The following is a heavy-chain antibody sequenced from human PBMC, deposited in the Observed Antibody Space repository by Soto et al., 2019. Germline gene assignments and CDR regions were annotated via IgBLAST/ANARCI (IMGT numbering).Heavy chain of an antibody. Sequence: EVQLLESGGGLVQPGGSLRLSCVGSGFTFGSYAMGWVRQASGKGLDWVSSLSSSGSSTYYADSVKGRFTISRDISKSTLYLEMNSLRAEDTALYYCAKYKTTSRQDGMDVWGQGTTVTVSS. CDR2: LSSSGSST. V-gene: IGHV3-23*01. J-gene: IGHJ6*02. CDR3: AKYKTTSRQDGMDV. CDR1: GFTFGSYA. D-gene: IGHD1-20*01.